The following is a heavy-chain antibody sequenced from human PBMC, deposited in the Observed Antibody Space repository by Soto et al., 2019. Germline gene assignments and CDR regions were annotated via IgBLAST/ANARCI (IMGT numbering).Heavy chain of an antibody. CDR2: TRNKANSYTT. J-gene: IGHJ3*01. Sequence: EVQLVESGGGLVQPGGSLRLSCAASGFSLSDHYMDWVRQAPGKGLEWVGRTRNKANSYTTEYAASVKGRFTISRDDSXXSLYLQMNSLKTEDTAVYYCARGHPTTGPNDAFDPWGQGTMVTVSS. V-gene: IGHV3-72*01. CDR1: GFSLSDHY. CDR3: ARGHPTTGPNDAFDP. D-gene: IGHD1-1*01.